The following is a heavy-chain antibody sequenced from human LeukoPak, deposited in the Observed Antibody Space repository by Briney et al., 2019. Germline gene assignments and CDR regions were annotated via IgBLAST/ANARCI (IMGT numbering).Heavy chain of an antibody. CDR2: IIPIFGTA. CDR1: GYTFTSYA. CDR3: QQSGYGMDV. V-gene: IGHV1-69*13. Sequence: SVKVSCKASGYTFTSYAMNWVRQAPGQGLEWMGGIIPIFGTANYAQKFQGRVTITADESTSTAYMELSSLRSEDTAVYYCQQSGYGMDVWGQGTTVTVSS. D-gene: IGHD6-13*01. J-gene: IGHJ6*02.